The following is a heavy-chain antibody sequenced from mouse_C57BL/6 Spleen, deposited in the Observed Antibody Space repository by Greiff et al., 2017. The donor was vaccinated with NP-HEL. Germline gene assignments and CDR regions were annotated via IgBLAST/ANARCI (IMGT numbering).Heavy chain of an antibody. CDR2: FHPYNDDT. CDR3: ARGGNYGNFPFAY. D-gene: IGHD2-1*01. CDR1: GYTFTTYP. J-gene: IGHJ3*01. V-gene: IGHV1-47*01. Sequence: VQLKQSGAELVKPGASVKMSCKASGYTFTTYPIEWMKQNHGKSLEWIGNFHPYNDDTKYNEKFKGKATLTVEKSSSTVYLELSRLTSDDSAVYYCARGGNYGNFPFAYWGQGTLVTVSA.